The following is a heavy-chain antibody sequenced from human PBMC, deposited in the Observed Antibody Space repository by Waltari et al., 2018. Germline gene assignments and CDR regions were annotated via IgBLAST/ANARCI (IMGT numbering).Heavy chain of an antibody. CDR3: ARIWEDIAVAGPTFDY. Sequence: QVQLVQSGAEVKKPGSSVKVSCKASGGTFSSYAISWVRQAPGQGLEGMGGITHIFGTANYAQKFQGRVTITADESTSTAYMELSSLRSEDTAVYYCARIWEDIAVAGPTFDYWGQGTLVTVSS. V-gene: IGHV1-69*01. CDR1: GGTFSSYA. J-gene: IGHJ4*02. CDR2: ITHIFGTA. D-gene: IGHD6-19*01.